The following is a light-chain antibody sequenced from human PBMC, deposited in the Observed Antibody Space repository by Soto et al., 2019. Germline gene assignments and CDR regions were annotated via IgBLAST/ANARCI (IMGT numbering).Light chain of an antibody. CDR3: QQYSFSPPWT. J-gene: IGKJ1*01. CDR2: GAS. CDR1: QSVSSSY. Sequence: EIVLTQSPGTLSLAPGDRATLSCRASQSVSSSYLVWYQQKVGQAPRLLIYGASSRATGIPDRFSGSGSGTEFTVTISRLEPEDFAVYYCQQYSFSPPWTFGQGTKVEVK. V-gene: IGKV3-20*01.